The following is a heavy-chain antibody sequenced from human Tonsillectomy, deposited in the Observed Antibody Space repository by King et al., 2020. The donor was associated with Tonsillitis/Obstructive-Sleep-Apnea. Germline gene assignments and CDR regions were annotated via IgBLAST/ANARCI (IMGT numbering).Heavy chain of an antibody. D-gene: IGHD3-3*01. Sequence: VQLQQWGAGLLKPSETLSLTCAVYGGSFSGYYWSWIRQPPGKGLEWIGEINHSGSTNYNPSLKSRVTISVDTSKNQFSLKLSSVTAADTAVYYCATRNYDFWSGYYKTFDYWGQGTLVTVSS. CDR2: INHSGST. CDR3: ATRNYDFWSGYYKTFDY. V-gene: IGHV4-34*01. J-gene: IGHJ4*02. CDR1: GGSFSGYY.